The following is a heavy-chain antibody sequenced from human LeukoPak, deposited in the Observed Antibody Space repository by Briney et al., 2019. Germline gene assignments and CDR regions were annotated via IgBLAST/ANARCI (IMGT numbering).Heavy chain of an antibody. CDR2: IIDVGDT. CDR1: GFTLNEHA. J-gene: IGHJ5*02. V-gene: IGHV3-23*01. Sequence: GGSLRLSCAVSGFTLNEHAVSWVRQAPGKGLEWVSAIIDVGDTYYADSVKGRFTISRDNSKNTLYLQMNSLRAEDTAVYYCAKAGERGPPQKPKNWFDPWGQGTLVTVSS. D-gene: IGHD3-16*01. CDR3: AKAGERGPPQKPKNWFDP.